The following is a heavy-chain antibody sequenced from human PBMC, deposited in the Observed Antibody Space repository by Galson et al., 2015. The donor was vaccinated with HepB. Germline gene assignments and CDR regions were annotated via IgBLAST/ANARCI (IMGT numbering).Heavy chain of an antibody. CDR3: ATSYDVSTSSYYGMDI. J-gene: IGHJ6*02. D-gene: IGHD3-9*01. CDR1: GRSFRTYA. Sequence: SVKVSCKASGRSFRTYAINWVRQAPGQGLEWMGGIIPIFGTPNYAEGFQGRIIITADESTNTAYMGLSSLRSEDTAVYYCATSYDVSTSSYYGMDIWGHGTTVTVSS. CDR2: IIPIFGTP. V-gene: IGHV1-69*13.